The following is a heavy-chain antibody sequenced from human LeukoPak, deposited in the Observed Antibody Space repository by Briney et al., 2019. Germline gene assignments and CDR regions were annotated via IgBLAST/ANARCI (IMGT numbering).Heavy chain of an antibody. Sequence: GGSLRLSCAASGFTSSDYAFHWVRQAPGQGLEWVAVISRDGGYTYYADSVRGRFTISKDNAKNTVYLQMNSLRAEDTAVYYCVSFYETYWGRGTLVTVSS. V-gene: IGHV3-30*03. J-gene: IGHJ4*02. D-gene: IGHD2/OR15-2a*01. CDR1: GFTSSDYA. CDR2: ISRDGGYT. CDR3: VSFYETY.